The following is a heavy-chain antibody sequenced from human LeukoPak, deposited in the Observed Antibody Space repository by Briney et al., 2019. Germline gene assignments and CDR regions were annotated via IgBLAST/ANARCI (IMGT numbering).Heavy chain of an antibody. J-gene: IGHJ4*02. D-gene: IGHD4-11*01. CDR3: AKGDYSNYFDY. V-gene: IGHV3-23*01. CDR2: IIGSGGST. CDR1: GFTFSSSA. Sequence: GGSLRLSCAASGFTFSSSAMSWVRQAPGKGLEWVSAIIGSGGSTYYADSVKGRFTISRDNSKNTLYLQMNSLRAEDTAVYYCAKGDYSNYFDYWGQGTLVTVSS.